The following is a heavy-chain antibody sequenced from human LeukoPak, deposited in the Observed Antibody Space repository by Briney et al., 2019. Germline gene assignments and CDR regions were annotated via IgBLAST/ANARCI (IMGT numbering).Heavy chain of an antibody. D-gene: IGHD1-7*01. CDR1: GFTFSSYS. Sequence: GGSLRLSCAASGFTFSSYSMNWVRQAPGKGLEWVAVISYDGSNKYYADSVKGRFTISRDNSKNTLYLQMNSLRAEDTAVYYCARDGYNWNYERGVIGYYYYYYMDVWGKGTTVTVSS. CDR3: ARDGYNWNYERGVIGYYYYYYMDV. J-gene: IGHJ6*03. V-gene: IGHV3-30*03. CDR2: ISYDGSNK.